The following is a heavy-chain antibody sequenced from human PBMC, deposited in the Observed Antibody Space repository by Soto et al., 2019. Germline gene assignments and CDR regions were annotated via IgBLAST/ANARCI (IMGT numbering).Heavy chain of an antibody. Sequence: GASVKVSCKASGYTFTSYAMHWVRQAPGQRLEWMGWINAGNGNTKYSQKFQGRVTITRDTSASTAYMELSSLRSEDTAVYYCAGEREYCSGGSCYSRGYFQHWGQGTLVTVS. CDR1: GYTFTSYA. V-gene: IGHV1-3*01. CDR2: INAGNGNT. CDR3: AGEREYCSGGSCYSRGYFQH. J-gene: IGHJ1*01. D-gene: IGHD2-15*01.